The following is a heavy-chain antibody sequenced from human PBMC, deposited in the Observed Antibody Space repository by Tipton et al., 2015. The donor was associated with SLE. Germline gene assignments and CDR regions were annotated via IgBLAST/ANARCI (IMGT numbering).Heavy chain of an antibody. J-gene: IGHJ5*02. D-gene: IGHD6-19*01. CDR3: ARSSATGWRDL. CDR1: GYTFTNYY. V-gene: IGHV1-46*01. Sequence: QVQLVQSGAEVKKPGASVKVSCKASGYTFTNYYIHWVRQAPGQGLEWMGVINPGGGTTYAQKFQVRVTMTRDMSTSTVYMDLSSLRSEDTAVYYWARSSATGWRDLWGQGTLVTVSS. CDR2: INPGGGT.